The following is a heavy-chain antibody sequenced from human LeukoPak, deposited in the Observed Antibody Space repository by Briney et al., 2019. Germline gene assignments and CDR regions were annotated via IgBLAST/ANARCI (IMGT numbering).Heavy chain of an antibody. CDR1: GFTFNNYA. J-gene: IGHJ4*02. Sequence: GGSLRLSCAASGFTFNNYAMSWVRQAPGKGLEWVSAISGSGGSTYYADSVKGRFTISRDNSKDTLYLQMNSLRAEDTAVYYCAKDRAGGYCSGGSCYIFDYWGQGTLVTVSS. CDR3: AKDRAGGYCSGGSCYIFDY. CDR2: ISGSGGST. D-gene: IGHD2-15*01. V-gene: IGHV3-23*01.